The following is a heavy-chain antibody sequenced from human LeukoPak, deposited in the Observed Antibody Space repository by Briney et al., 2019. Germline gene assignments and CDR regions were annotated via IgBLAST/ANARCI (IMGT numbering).Heavy chain of an antibody. CDR3: ARDREQFDAFDI. CDR2: INTDGSDT. CDR1: GGSISSTNW. Sequence: GTLSLTCAVSGGSISSTNWWNWVRQAPGKGLVWVSHINTDGSDTDYADSVKGRFTISRDNAKNTLYLQMNSLRAEDMAVYYCARDREQFDAFDIWGQGTIVTVSS. J-gene: IGHJ3*02. V-gene: IGHV3-74*01. D-gene: IGHD1/OR15-1a*01.